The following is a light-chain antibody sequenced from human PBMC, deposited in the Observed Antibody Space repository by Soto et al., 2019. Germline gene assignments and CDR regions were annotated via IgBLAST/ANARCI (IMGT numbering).Light chain of an antibody. Sequence: DIQLTQSPAFLSSSVGDRVTITCRASQDINTYLAWYQQKPGKAPKLLIFAASTLQNGVPSRFSGSGSGTEFTVTITSLQPEDFATYYCQQRKSYPITFGQGTRLEIK. CDR1: QDINTY. J-gene: IGKJ5*01. CDR3: QQRKSYPIT. V-gene: IGKV1-9*01. CDR2: AAS.